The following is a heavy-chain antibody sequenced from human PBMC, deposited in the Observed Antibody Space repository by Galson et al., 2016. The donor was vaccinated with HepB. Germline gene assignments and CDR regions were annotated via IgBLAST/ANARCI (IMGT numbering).Heavy chain of an antibody. D-gene: IGHD4-11*01. J-gene: IGHJ4*02. V-gene: IGHV3-30*01. Sequence: KGRFTISKDDSKNTLYLQMNSLRAEDTAIYYCARDYVYSDYNLPDYWGQGTLVTVSS. CDR3: ARDYVYSDYNLPDY.